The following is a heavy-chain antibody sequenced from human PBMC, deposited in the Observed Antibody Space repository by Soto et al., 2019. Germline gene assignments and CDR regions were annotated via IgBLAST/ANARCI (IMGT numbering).Heavy chain of an antibody. CDR1: GFTFSSSW. D-gene: IGHD3-10*01. Sequence: PGGSLRLSCAASGFTFSSSWMAWGRQAPGKGLEWVALINPDGSVASYVGSVRGRFIISRDNAQNSLYLQMNSVSAEDTAVYYCSRAPGFGAIDYWGQGTLVTVCS. J-gene: IGHJ4*02. CDR3: SRAPGFGAIDY. CDR2: INPDGSVA. V-gene: IGHV3-7*01.